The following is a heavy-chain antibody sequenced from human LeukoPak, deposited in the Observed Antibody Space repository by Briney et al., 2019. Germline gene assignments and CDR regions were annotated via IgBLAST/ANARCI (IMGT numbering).Heavy chain of an antibody. V-gene: IGHV3-30*02. CDR1: GFTFSSYA. Sequence: GGSLRLSCAASGFTFSSYAMSWVRQAPGKGLEWVAFIRYDGSNKYYADSVKGRFTISRDNSKNTLYLQMNSLRAEDTAVYYCAKDIGGSYYYYYMDVWGKGTTVTVSS. CDR3: AKDIGGSYYYYYMDV. CDR2: IRYDGSNK. J-gene: IGHJ6*03. D-gene: IGHD3-16*01.